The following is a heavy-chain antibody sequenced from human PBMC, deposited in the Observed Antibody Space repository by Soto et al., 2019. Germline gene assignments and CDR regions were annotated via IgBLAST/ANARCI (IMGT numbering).Heavy chain of an antibody. CDR1: GFTFSSYA. Sequence: QVQLVESGGGVVQPGRSLRLSCAASGFTFSSYAMHWVRQAPGKGLEWVAVISYDGSNKYYADSVKGRFTISRDNSKNTVYLQMNSLRAEDTAVYYCARDRMVRGVITMGYGMDVWGQGTTVTVSS. CDR3: ARDRMVRGVITMGYGMDV. J-gene: IGHJ6*02. D-gene: IGHD3-10*01. V-gene: IGHV3-30-3*01. CDR2: ISYDGSNK.